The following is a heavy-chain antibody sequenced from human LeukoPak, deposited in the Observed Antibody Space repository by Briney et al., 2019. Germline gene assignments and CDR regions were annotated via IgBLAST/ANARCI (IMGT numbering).Heavy chain of an antibody. CDR2: TVGGGSPNT. CDR3: TKAPIVSCSGAFCYPFDS. CDR1: GFTFSSYE. Sequence: GGSLRLSCAASGFTFSSYEMNWVRQAPGKGLEWVSATVGGGSPNTYHADSVKGRFTISRDNSKNTLFLQMNSLRAEDTAIYYCTKAPIVSCSGAFCYPFDSWGQGTLVTVSS. J-gene: IGHJ4*02. V-gene: IGHV3-23*01. D-gene: IGHD2-15*01.